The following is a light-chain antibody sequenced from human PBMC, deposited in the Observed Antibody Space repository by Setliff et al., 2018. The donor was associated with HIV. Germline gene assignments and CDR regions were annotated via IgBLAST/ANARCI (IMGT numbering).Light chain of an antibody. CDR2: DVS. J-gene: IGLJ1*01. V-gene: IGLV2-14*03. CDR1: SSDIGGYNY. CDR3: SSYVSSSTYV. Sequence: SVLTQPASVSGSPGQSITISCTGTSSDIGGYNYVSWYQQHPGKVPKLMIYDVSDRPSGVSNRFSGSKSANTASLTISGLQTEDEADYYCSSYVSSSTYVFGTGTKVTVL.